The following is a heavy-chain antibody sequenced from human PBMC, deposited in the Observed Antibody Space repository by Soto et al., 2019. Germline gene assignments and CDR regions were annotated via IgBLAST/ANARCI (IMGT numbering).Heavy chain of an antibody. CDR3: ARRGSS. CDR2: IHPAGQPI. J-gene: IGHJ3*01. CDR1: GFTFSSSE. V-gene: IGHV3-48*03. D-gene: IGHD2-2*01. Sequence: EVQLVESGGGLVQPGGSLRLSCVASGFTFSSSEMCWVRQAPGKGLEWVSYIHPAGQPIFYADSVKGRFTISRDNAKNSLYLQMNSLRAEDTAVYYCARRGSSWGQGTMVTVSS.